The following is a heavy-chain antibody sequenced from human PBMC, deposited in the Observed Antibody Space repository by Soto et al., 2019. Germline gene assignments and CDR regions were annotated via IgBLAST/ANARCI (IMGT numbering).Heavy chain of an antibody. Sequence: QVQLVESGGCLVKPGGSLRLSCAASGFTFSDYYMSWIRQAPGKGLEWVSYISSSGSTIYYEDSVKGRFTISRDNAKNSLYLQMNSLRAEDTAVYYCARDPYSYGRYYYYGMDVWGQGTTVTVSS. J-gene: IGHJ6*02. CDR2: ISSSGSTI. CDR3: ARDPYSYGRYYYYGMDV. CDR1: GFTFSDYY. D-gene: IGHD5-18*01. V-gene: IGHV3-11*01.